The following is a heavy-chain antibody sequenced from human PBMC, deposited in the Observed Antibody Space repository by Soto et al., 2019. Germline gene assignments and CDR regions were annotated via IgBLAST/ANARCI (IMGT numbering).Heavy chain of an antibody. V-gene: IGHV3-21*01. J-gene: IGHJ3*02. Sequence: EVQLVESGGGLVKPGGSLRLSCAASGFTFSSYSMNWVRQAPGKGLEWVSSISSSSSYIYYADSVKGRFTISRDNAKNSLYLQMNSLRAEDTAVYYCAGGLTWELLPSLAFDIWGQGTMVTVSS. CDR2: ISSSSSYI. CDR1: GFTFSSYS. D-gene: IGHD1-26*01. CDR3: AGGLTWELLPSLAFDI.